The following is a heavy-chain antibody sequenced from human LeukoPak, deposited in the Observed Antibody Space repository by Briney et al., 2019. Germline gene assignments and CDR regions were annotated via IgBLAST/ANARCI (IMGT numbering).Heavy chain of an antibody. CDR3: ARDRSGSQYYIDV. CDR1: GFRFGSDW. Sequence: GGSLRLSCVGSGFRFGSDWMHWVRHAPGKGLEWVSRITSDGSTTSYADSVKGRFTISRDNARNTLYLQMNSLRAEDTAVYYCARDRSGSQYYIDVWGKGATVTVSS. CDR2: ITSDGSTT. D-gene: IGHD1-26*01. J-gene: IGHJ6*03. V-gene: IGHV3-74*01.